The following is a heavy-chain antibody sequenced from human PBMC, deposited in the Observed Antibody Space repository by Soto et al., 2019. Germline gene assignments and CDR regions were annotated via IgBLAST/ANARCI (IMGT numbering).Heavy chain of an antibody. J-gene: IGHJ4*02. CDR3: ARGVATVVTSYFAY. CDR1: GGSFSGYY. D-gene: IGHD5-12*01. V-gene: IGHV4-34*01. Sequence: QVQLQQWGAGLLKPSETLSLTCAVYGGSFSGYYWSWIRQPPGKGLEWIGEINNRGSTNYNPSPRSRITISVDTSKNPVSLKLRSVTAADPAVYYCARGVATVVTSYFAYWGQGTLVTVSS. CDR2: INNRGST.